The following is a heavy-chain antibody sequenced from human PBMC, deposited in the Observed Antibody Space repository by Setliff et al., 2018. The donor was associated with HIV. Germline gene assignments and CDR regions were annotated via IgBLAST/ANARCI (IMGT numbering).Heavy chain of an antibody. Sequence: PGGSLRLSCAASGFIFSSYSMNWVRQAPGKGLEWVSYISSSTSTIYYADSVKGRFTISRDNAKNSLYLQMNGLRAEDTAVYYCARGGGRYCSGGSCSSRFHYYYYYMDVWGKGTTVTVSS. CDR1: GFIFSSYS. D-gene: IGHD2-15*01. V-gene: IGHV3-48*01. CDR2: ISSSTSTI. J-gene: IGHJ6*03. CDR3: ARGGGRYCSGGSCSSRFHYYYYYMDV.